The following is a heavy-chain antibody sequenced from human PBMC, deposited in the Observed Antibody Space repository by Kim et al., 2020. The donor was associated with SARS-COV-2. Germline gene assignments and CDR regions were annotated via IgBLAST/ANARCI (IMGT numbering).Heavy chain of an antibody. CDR1: GYTLTELS. CDR3: ATDGRNNWNDVRFDY. Sequence: ASVKVSCKVSGYTLTELSMHWVRQAPGKGLEWMGGFDPEDGETIYAQKFQGRVTMTEDTSTDTAYMELSSLRSEDTAVYYCATDGRNNWNDVRFDYWGQGTLVTVSS. CDR2: FDPEDGET. V-gene: IGHV1-24*01. D-gene: IGHD1-20*01. J-gene: IGHJ4*02.